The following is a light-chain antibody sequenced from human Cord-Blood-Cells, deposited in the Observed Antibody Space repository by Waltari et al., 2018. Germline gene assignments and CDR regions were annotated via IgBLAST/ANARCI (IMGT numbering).Light chain of an antibody. Sequence: QSALTQPAPVSGSPGQSITISCTGTSSDGGGYNYVSWYQQHPGKAPKPMIYDVSKRHSGVSNRFSGSKSGNTASLTISGLQAEDEADYYCSSYTSSSTWVFGGGTKLTVL. V-gene: IGLV2-14*01. CDR2: DVS. J-gene: IGLJ3*02. CDR1: SSDGGGYNY. CDR3: SSYTSSSTWV.